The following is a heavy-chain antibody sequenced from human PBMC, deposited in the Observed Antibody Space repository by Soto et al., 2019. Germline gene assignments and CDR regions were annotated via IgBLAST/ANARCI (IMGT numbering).Heavy chain of an antibody. D-gene: IGHD3-10*01. J-gene: IGHJ5*02. V-gene: IGHV3-23*01. CDR1: GFTFSNHA. CDR3: ARDAIAMVRGTNNWFDP. Sequence: EVQLLESGGGLVQPGGSLRLSCAASGFTFSNHAMSWVRQAPGKGLEWVSAISGNGLSTYYADSVRGRFTISRDNTKNTLYLQMNRLRAEDTAVYSCARDAIAMVRGTNNWFDPWGQGTLVTVST. CDR2: ISGNGLST.